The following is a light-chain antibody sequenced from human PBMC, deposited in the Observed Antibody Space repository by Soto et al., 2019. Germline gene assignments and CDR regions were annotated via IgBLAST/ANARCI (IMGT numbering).Light chain of an antibody. V-gene: IGLV2-8*01. CDR1: SSDIGGYNS. Sequence: QSALTQPPSASGSPGQSVTISCTGTSSDIGGYNSVSWYQQHPGKAPRLMIYEVNKRPSGVPDRFSGSKSGYTASLTVSGLQTEDEADYYCSSYAGSNNLYVFGTGTKLTVL. CDR2: EVN. J-gene: IGLJ1*01. CDR3: SSYAGSNNLYV.